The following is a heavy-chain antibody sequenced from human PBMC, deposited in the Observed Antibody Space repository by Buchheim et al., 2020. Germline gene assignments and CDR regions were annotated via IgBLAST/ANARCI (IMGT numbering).Heavy chain of an antibody. CDR1: GFTFSSYS. J-gene: IGHJ6*02. V-gene: IGHV3-21*01. CDR2: ISSSSSYI. D-gene: IGHD3-3*01. Sequence: EVQLVESGGGLVKPGGSLRLSCAASGFTFSSYSMNWVRQAPGKGLEWVSSISSSSSYIYYADSVKGRFTIFRDNAKNSLYLQMNSLRAEDTAVYYCARGKLRFLEWLRDYYYGMDVWGQGTT. CDR3: ARGKLRFLEWLRDYYYGMDV.